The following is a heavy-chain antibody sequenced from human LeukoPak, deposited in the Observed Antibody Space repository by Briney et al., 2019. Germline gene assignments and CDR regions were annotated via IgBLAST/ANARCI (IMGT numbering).Heavy chain of an antibody. Sequence: PGRSLRLSCAASGFTFDDYAMPWVRQAPGKGLEWVSGISWNSGSIGYADSVKGRFTISRDNAKNSLYLQMNSLRAEDTALYYCAKDRSPGASGWYFFDYWGQGTLVTVSS. CDR1: GFTFDDYA. V-gene: IGHV3-9*01. CDR3: AKDRSPGASGWYFFDY. J-gene: IGHJ4*02. D-gene: IGHD6-19*01. CDR2: ISWNSGSI.